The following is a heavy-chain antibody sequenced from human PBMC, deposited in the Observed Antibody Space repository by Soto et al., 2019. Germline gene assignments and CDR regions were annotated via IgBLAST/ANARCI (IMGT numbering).Heavy chain of an antibody. D-gene: IGHD3-9*01. V-gene: IGHV4-31*03. CDR3: ARIPTVYGILGGSDET. Sequence: QLQLQESGPGLVKPSETLSLTCTVSGGSISSGDYYWTWVRQHPGKGLEWIGYIYASGRTYYTPSLKSRVSISVDTSKSQFSLKLSSVAAADTAVYYCARIPTVYGILGGSDETWRQGSLVTVSS. CDR1: GGSISSGDYY. J-gene: IGHJ4*02. CDR2: IYASGRT.